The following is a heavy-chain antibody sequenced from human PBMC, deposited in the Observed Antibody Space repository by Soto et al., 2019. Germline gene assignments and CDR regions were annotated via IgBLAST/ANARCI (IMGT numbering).Heavy chain of an antibody. Sequence: QVQLVQSGAEVKKPGSSVKVSCKASGGTFSSYTISWVRQAPGQGLEWMGRIIPILGIANYAQKFQGRVTISADKCKSTAYMDLCSLRSEDTAVYYFARSIVVTVVTIWYLDLWGRGALVTVSS. V-gene: IGHV1-69*02. D-gene: IGHD5-12*01. CDR2: IIPILGIA. J-gene: IGHJ2*01. CDR1: GGTFSSYT. CDR3: ARSIVVTVVTIWYLDL.